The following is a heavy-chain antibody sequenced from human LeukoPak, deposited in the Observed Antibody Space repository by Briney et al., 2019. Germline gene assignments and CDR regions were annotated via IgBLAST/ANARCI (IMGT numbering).Heavy chain of an antibody. CDR1: GFTFSSHW. Sequence: GGSLRLSCAGSGFTFSSHWMSWVRQAPGKGLEWVASIKDDGSEKHFLDSVNGRFAISRDNAKNSLYLQMSSLRAEDTAVYYCARRGITISGVLVYHYSGLDVWGQGTTVTVSS. CDR3: ARRGITISGVLVYHYSGLDV. D-gene: IGHD3-3*01. CDR2: IKDDGSEK. V-gene: IGHV3-7*02. J-gene: IGHJ6*02.